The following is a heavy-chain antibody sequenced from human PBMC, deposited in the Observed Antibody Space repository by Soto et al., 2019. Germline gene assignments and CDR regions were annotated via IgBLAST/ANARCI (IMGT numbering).Heavy chain of an antibody. CDR3: ARDMVRGLYPEYFQH. CDR2: LYSGGST. V-gene: IGHV3-66*01. J-gene: IGHJ1*01. Sequence: EVQLVESGGGLVQPGGSLRLSCAASGFTVSSNYMSWVRQAPGKGLEWVSVLYSGGSTYHADSVKGRFTIPRDNSKNTLYLQMNSLRAEDTAVYYCARDMVRGLYPEYFQHWGQGTLVTVSS. D-gene: IGHD3-10*01. CDR1: GFTVSSNY.